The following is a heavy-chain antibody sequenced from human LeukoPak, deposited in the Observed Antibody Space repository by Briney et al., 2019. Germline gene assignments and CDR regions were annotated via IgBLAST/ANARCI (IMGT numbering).Heavy chain of an antibody. J-gene: IGHJ1*01. CDR1: GFTFSSYS. D-gene: IGHD2-21*01. Sequence: GGSLRLSCAASGFTFSSYSMNWVRQAPGKGLEWVSSISSSSSYIYYADSVKGRFTISRDNAKNSLYLQMNSLRAEDTAVYYCASAREYCGSAECYEYFQHWGQGTLVTVSS. V-gene: IGHV3-21*01. CDR3: ASAREYCGSAECYEYFQH. CDR2: ISSSSSYI.